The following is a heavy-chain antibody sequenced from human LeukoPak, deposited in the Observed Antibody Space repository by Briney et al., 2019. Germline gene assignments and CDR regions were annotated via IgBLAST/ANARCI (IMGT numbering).Heavy chain of an antibody. CDR3: AKVEYTTSWYGVGSLDY. D-gene: IGHD6-13*01. V-gene: IGHV3-30*02. J-gene: IGHJ4*02. CDR2: IRYDGSNK. Sequence: GGSLRLSCAAPGFTFSSYAMHWVRQAPGKGLEWVAFIRYDGSNKYYADSVKGRFTISRDNSKDTLYLQMNSLRAEDTAVYYCAKVEYTTSWYGVGSLDYWGQGTLVTVSS. CDR1: GFTFSSYA.